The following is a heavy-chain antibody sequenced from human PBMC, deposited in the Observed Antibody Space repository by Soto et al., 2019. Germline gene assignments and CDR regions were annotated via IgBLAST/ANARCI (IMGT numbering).Heavy chain of an antibody. V-gene: IGHV4-59*04. D-gene: IGHD3-9*01. CDR1: GGSISSYY. CDR2: IYYSGST. J-gene: IGHJ6*02. Sequence: SETLSLTCTVSGGSISSYYWSWIRQPPGKGLEWIGYIYYSGSTYYNPSLKSRVTISVDTSKNQFSLKLSSVTAADTAVYYCARLQLRYFALDYYGMDVWGQGTTVTVSS. CDR3: ARLQLRYFALDYYGMDV.